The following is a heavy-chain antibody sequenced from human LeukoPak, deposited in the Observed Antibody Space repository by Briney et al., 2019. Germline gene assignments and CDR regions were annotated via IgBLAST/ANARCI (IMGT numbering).Heavy chain of an antibody. J-gene: IGHJ4*02. D-gene: IGHD6-19*01. V-gene: IGHV5-51*01. Sequence: GESLKISCKGSGYSFISYWIGWVRLMPEIGLEWMGIIYPSDSETRYSPSFQGQVTISADKSTSTAYLQWSSLKASDTAMYYCARQVAVAAWEYWGQGTLVTVSP. CDR1: GYSFISYW. CDR3: ARQVAVAAWEY. CDR2: IYPSDSET.